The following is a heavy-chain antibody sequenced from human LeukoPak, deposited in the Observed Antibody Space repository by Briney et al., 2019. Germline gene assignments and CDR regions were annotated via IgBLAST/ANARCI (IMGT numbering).Heavy chain of an antibody. Sequence: GGSLGLSCAPSGFTFSNYAMSWVRQAPGKGLEWVSLIIGSTGSTFYADSVKGRFTISRDNSKNTLYLQMNSLRAEDTAVYYCAKGGYDYVEIGYFDYWGQGTLVTVSS. D-gene: IGHD5-12*01. CDR3: AKGGYDYVEIGYFDY. CDR2: IIGSTGST. J-gene: IGHJ4*02. V-gene: IGHV3-23*01. CDR1: GFTFSNYA.